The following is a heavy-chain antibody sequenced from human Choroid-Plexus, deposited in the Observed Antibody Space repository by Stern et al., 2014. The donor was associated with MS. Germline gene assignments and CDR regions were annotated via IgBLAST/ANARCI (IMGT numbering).Heavy chain of an antibody. CDR3: ARDQRGITIFGVVTDYYYLGMDV. Sequence: VQLLESGAEVKKPGASVKVSCKTSGYIFTGYYIHWVRQAPGKGLEWMAWINPNNGGPKYAQKFQGRVTMSRDTSISTAYVELSSLTSDDTAVYYCARDQRGITIFGVVTDYYYLGMDVWGQGTTVTVSS. J-gene: IGHJ6*02. CDR1: GYIFTGYY. CDR2: INPNNGGP. V-gene: IGHV1-2*02. D-gene: IGHD3-3*01.